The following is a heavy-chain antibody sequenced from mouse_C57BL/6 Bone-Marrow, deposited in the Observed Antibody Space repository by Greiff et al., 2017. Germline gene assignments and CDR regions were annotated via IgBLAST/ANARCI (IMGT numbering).Heavy chain of an antibody. CDR2: IDPETGGT. V-gene: IGHV1-15*01. Sequence: QVQLQQSGAELVRPGASVTLSCTASGYTFTDYEMHWVKQTPVHGLEWIGAIDPETGGTAYNQKFKGKVILTADKTSSTAYMELRSLTSEDSAVYYCTGGAWFADWGKGTLVTVSA. J-gene: IGHJ3*01. CDR3: TGGAWFAD. CDR1: GYTFTDYE.